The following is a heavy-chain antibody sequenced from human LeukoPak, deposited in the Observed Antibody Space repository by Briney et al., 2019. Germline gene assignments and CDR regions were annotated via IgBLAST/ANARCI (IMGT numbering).Heavy chain of an antibody. CDR1: GGTFSSYA. J-gene: IGHJ1*01. Sequence: EASVKVSCKASGGTFSSYAISWVRQAPGQGLEWMGGIIPIFGTANYAQKFQGRVTITTDESTSTAYMELSSLRSEDTAVYYCARGGIAAARPPEYFQHWGQGTLVTVSS. V-gene: IGHV1-69*05. CDR3: ARGGIAAARPPEYFQH. CDR2: IIPIFGTA. D-gene: IGHD6-13*01.